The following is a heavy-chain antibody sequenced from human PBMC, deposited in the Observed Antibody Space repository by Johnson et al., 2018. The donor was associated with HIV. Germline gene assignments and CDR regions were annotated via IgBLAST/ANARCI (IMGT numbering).Heavy chain of an antibody. V-gene: IGHV3-66*02. D-gene: IGHD6-25*01. J-gene: IGHJ3*02. CDR3: ANLAASAAFDI. CDR1: GFTVSSNY. CDR2: IYSGGST. Sequence: VQLVESGGGLVQPGGSLRLSCAASGFTVSSNYMSWVRQAPGKGLEWVSVIYSGGSTYYAYSVKGRFTISRDNSKNTLYLQMNSLRAEDTAVYYCANLAASAAFDIWGQGTMVTVSS.